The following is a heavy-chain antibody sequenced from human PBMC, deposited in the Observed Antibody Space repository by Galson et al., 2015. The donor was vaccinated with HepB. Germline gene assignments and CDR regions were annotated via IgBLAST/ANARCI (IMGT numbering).Heavy chain of an antibody. CDR2: IYWDDDK. CDR1: GFSLSTRGVG. D-gene: IGHD3-16*02. J-gene: IGHJ4*02. Sequence: PALVKPTQTLTLTCTLSGFSLSTRGVGVSWIRQPPGRALEWLALIYWDDDKRYSPSLENRLIVAKDTSKNQVVLTMANMDPVDTATYSFPRRIRYTHSFVSDNWGPGALIAVSS. V-gene: IGHV2-5*02. CDR3: PRRIRYTHSFVSDN.